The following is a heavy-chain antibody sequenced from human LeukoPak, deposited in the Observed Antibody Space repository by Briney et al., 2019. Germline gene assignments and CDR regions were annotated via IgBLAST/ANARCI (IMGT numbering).Heavy chain of an antibody. CDR3: VRVNDYGDRNLYYFGY. Sequence: GGSLRLSCSASGFIFSNYGMYWVRQAPGKGLEFVSAISSDGDNTFCADSVKGRFTISRDNSKNTLYLQTSSLRGEDTAVYYCVRVNDYGDRNLYYFGYWGQGTLVTVSS. J-gene: IGHJ4*02. CDR2: ISSDGDNT. V-gene: IGHV3-64D*06. CDR1: GFIFSNYG. D-gene: IGHD4-17*01.